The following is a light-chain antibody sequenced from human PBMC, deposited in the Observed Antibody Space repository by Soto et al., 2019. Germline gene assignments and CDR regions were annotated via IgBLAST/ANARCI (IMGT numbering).Light chain of an antibody. CDR1: QGISRY. CDR3: QQLNTYPVT. Sequence: IQLTQSPSSLSAAVGDSVTITCRASQGISRYLSWYQQKPGRAPKLLISAASTLQSGVPARFSGSGSGTDFPLSITSLQPEDFATYYCQQLNTYPVTFGGGTKVDIK. CDR2: AAS. J-gene: IGKJ4*01. V-gene: IGKV1-9*01.